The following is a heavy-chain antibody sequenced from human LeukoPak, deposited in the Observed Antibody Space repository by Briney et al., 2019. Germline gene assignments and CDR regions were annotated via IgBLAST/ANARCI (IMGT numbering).Heavy chain of an antibody. CDR2: ISTVSTYT. V-gene: IGHV3-21*01. CDR1: GFTFSSYW. D-gene: IGHD6-25*01. CDR3: TRDGSGFYYYYYMDV. Sequence: GGSLRLSCAASGFTFSSYWMSWVRQAPGKGLEWVASISTVSTYTFYAESLKGRISISRDNAKNSLILQMSSLRADDTAVYYCTRDGSGFYYYYYMDVWGKGTTVTVSS. J-gene: IGHJ6*03.